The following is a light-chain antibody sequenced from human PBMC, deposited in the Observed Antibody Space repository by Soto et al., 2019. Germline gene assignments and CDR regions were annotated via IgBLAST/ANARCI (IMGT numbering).Light chain of an antibody. CDR3: SSKRDSSTLFV. V-gene: IGLV2-14*01. J-gene: IGLJ1*01. CDR2: EVT. Sequence: QSVLTQAASVSGSPEQSITISCTGTSSDVGAYNYVSWYQHHPGKVPILLIYEVTNRPSGDSDRFSGSKSGNAASLTISGLQAEDEADYYCSSKRDSSTLFVFGTGTKVTVL. CDR1: SSDVGAYNY.